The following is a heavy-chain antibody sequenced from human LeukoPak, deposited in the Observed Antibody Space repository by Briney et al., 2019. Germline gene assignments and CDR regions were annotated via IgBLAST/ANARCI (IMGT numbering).Heavy chain of an antibody. CDR3: AKEAPFAMVRGVTGNY. V-gene: IGHV3-23*01. D-gene: IGHD3-10*01. CDR2: ISGSGGST. J-gene: IGHJ4*02. CDR1: GFTFSNYA. Sequence: PGGSLRLSGAASGFTFSNYAMSWVRQAPGKGLEWVSAISGSGGSTYYADSVKGRFTISRDNSKNTLYLQMNSLRAEDTAVYYCAKEAPFAMVRGVTGNYWGQGTLVTVSS.